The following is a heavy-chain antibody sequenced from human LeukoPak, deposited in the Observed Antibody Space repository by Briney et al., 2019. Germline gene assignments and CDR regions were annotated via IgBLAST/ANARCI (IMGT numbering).Heavy chain of an antibody. D-gene: IGHD3-22*01. V-gene: IGHV5-51*01. CDR1: GSRFTTYW. Sequence: GESLKISCKGSGSRFTTYWIGWVRQMPGKGLEWMGIIHPGDSNARYSPSFQGQVTISADKSISTAYLQWSSLKASDTAMYYCARRRDYYDKGGLDSWGQGTLVTVSS. J-gene: IGHJ4*02. CDR3: ARRRDYYDKGGLDS. CDR2: IHPGDSNA.